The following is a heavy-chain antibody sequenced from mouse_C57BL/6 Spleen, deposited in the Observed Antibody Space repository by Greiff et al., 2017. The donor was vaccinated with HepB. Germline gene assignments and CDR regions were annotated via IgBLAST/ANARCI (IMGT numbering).Heavy chain of an antibody. J-gene: IGHJ3*01. CDR2: INPNNGGT. CDR1: GYTFTDYY. D-gene: IGHD4-1*01. Sequence: EVQLQQSGPELVKPWASVKITCKASGYTFTDYYMNWVKQSHGKSLEWIGDINPNNGGTSYNQKLKGMATLTVDKSYSTAYMELRILTSEDSAVYYGAREEANRGFAYWGQGTLVTVSA. V-gene: IGHV1-26*01. CDR3: AREEANRGFAY.